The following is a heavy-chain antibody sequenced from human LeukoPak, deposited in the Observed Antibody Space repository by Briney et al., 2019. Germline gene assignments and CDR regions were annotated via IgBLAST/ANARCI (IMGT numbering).Heavy chain of an antibody. Sequence: PGRSLRLSCAASGFTFSSYSMNWVRQAPGKGLEWVSYISSSSSTIYYADSVKGRFTISRDNAKNSLYLQMNSLRDEDTAVYYCARSYYYGSGSYYNLYFDYWGQGTLVTVSS. CDR1: GFTFSSYS. V-gene: IGHV3-48*02. CDR3: ARSYYYGSGSYYNLYFDY. CDR2: ISSSSSTI. D-gene: IGHD3-10*01. J-gene: IGHJ4*02.